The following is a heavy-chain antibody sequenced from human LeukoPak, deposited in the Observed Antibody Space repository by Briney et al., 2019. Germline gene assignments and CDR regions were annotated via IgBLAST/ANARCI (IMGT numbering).Heavy chain of an antibody. V-gene: IGHV3-23*01. CDR2: ISNRDRT. CDR3: AKGAEIDL. Sequence: GGSLRLSCAASGFTFSSYAISWVRQAPGKGLEWVSAISNRDRTYYTDSVKGRFFMSREDSKTTVYLQMNSLRAEDTAIYYCAKGAEIDLWGQGTLVTVSS. CDR1: GFTFSSYA. D-gene: IGHD3-16*01. J-gene: IGHJ5*02.